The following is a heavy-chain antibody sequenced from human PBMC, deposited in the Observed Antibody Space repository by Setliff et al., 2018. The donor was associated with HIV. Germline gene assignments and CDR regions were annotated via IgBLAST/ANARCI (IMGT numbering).Heavy chain of an antibody. D-gene: IGHD2-15*01. CDR3: ARGGLGVVGAIDY. Sequence: SETLSLTCAVYGGSFSGYYWTWIRQPPGRGLEWIGEIIHRGGTNYNRSLKSRVTISVDTSKDQFSLNLSSVTAADTAVYYCARGGLGVVGAIDYWSQGTLVTVSS. J-gene: IGHJ4*02. CDR1: GGSFSGYY. CDR2: IIHRGGT. V-gene: IGHV4-34*01.